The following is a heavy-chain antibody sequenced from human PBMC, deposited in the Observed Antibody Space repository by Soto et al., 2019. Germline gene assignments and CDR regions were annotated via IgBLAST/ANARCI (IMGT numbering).Heavy chain of an antibody. V-gene: IGHV1-69*18. CDR1: GDTFRNYA. D-gene: IGHD6-19*01. Sequence: QVQLVQSGAEVKKPGSSVKVSCKASGDTFRNYAFTWVRQAPGQGLEWMGTIIPLFSTRYAQKFQGRVTMTADESTSTVYMDLSSLKSDDSAVSYCARDPGIAVVGTGTSFEHWGQGTLVTVSS. J-gene: IGHJ4*02. CDR2: IIPLFST. CDR3: ARDPGIAVVGTGTSFEH.